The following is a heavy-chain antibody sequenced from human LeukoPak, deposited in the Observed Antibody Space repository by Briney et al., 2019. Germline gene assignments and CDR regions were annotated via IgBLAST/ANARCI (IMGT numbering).Heavy chain of an antibody. V-gene: IGHV4-59*12. CDR3: ARDTHLWEPIRGGSYYYMDV. Sequence: PSETLSLTCTVSGGSISSYYWSWIRQPPGKGLEWIGYIYYSGSTNYNPSLKSRVTISVDTSKNQFSLQLNSVTPEDTAVYYCARDTHLWEPIRGGSYYYMDVWGKGTTVTVSS. J-gene: IGHJ6*03. CDR1: GGSISSYY. CDR2: IYYSGST. D-gene: IGHD1-26*01.